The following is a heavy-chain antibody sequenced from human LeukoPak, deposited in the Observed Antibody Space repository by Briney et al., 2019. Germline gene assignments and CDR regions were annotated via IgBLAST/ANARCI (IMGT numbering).Heavy chain of an antibody. Sequence: GKSLRLSCAASGFIFGGYGMQWVRQAPGKGLEWVALIWYDGSNKYYADSVKGRFTISRDNSKNTVYLQMNSLRAEDTAVYYCASHSYGYNHWGQGTLVIVSS. J-gene: IGHJ5*02. V-gene: IGHV3-33*01. CDR3: ASHSYGYNH. CDR2: IWYDGSNK. D-gene: IGHD3-16*01. CDR1: GFIFGGYG.